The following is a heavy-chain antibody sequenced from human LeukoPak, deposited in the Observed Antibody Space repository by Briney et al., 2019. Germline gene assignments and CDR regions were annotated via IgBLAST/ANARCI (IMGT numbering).Heavy chain of an antibody. D-gene: IGHD6-13*01. CDR2: IHHSGST. V-gene: IGHV4-30-2*01. Sequence: SETLSLTCAVSGGSISSGGYSWSWIRQPPGKGLEWIGYIHHSGSTYYNPSLKSRVTISVDRSKNQFSLKLSSVTAADTAVYYCARRSSSWPWSFDYWGQGTLVTVSS. CDR1: GGSISSGGYS. J-gene: IGHJ4*02. CDR3: ARRSSSWPWSFDY.